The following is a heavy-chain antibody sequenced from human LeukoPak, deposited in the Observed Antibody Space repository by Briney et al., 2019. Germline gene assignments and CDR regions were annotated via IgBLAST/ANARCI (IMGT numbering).Heavy chain of an antibody. CDR3: AREMTYYYGSGSSISRYYFDY. Sequence: ASVKVSCKASGGTFSSYAISWVRQAPGQGLEWMGIINPSGGSTSYAQKFQGRVTMTRDMSTSTVYMELSSLRSEDTAVYYCAREMTYYYGSGSSISRYYFDYWGQGTLVTVSS. V-gene: IGHV1-46*01. CDR2: INPSGGST. J-gene: IGHJ4*02. CDR1: GGTFSSYA. D-gene: IGHD3-10*01.